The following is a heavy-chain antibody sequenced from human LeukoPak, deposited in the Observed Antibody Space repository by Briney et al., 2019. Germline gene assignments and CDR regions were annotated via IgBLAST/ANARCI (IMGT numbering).Heavy chain of an antibody. V-gene: IGHV3-30*18. Sequence: GGSLRLSCAASGFTFSSYGMHWVRQAPGKGLEWVAVISYDGSNKYYADSVKGRFTISRDNSKNTLYLQMNSLRAEDTAVYYCANCAGYSSSWSSSWGQGTLVTVSS. CDR1: GFTFSSYG. CDR3: ANCAGYSSSWSSS. J-gene: IGHJ4*02. CDR2: ISYDGSNK. D-gene: IGHD6-13*01.